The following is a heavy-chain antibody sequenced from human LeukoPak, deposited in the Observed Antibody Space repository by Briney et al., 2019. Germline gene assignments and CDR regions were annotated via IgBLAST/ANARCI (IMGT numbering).Heavy chain of an antibody. Sequence: ASVKVSCKASGGTFSNYAISWVRQAPGQGLEWMGRIIPILGIANYAQKFQGRVTITADKSTSTAYMELSSLRSEDTAVYYCASDRSEQWLPLDYWGQGTLVTVSS. CDR1: GGTFSNYA. CDR2: IIPILGIA. D-gene: IGHD6-19*01. V-gene: IGHV1-69*04. J-gene: IGHJ4*02. CDR3: ASDRSEQWLPLDY.